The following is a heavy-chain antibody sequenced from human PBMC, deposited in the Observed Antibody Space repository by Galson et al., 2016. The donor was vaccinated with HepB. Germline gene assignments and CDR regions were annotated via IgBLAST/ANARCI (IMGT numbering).Heavy chain of an antibody. CDR2: LWSDGHSE. CDR1: GFTVSNYA. Sequence: SLRLSCAASGFTVSNYAMHWVRQAPGEGLEWVAALWSDGHSEFYADSVKGRFTISRDNSKNTLYLHMNGLRAADTAVYYCAKGRHYSPTWSNDAFDIWGQGTMVTVSS. V-gene: IGHV3-33*03. J-gene: IGHJ3*02. D-gene: IGHD1-26*01. CDR3: AKGRHYSPTWSNDAFDI.